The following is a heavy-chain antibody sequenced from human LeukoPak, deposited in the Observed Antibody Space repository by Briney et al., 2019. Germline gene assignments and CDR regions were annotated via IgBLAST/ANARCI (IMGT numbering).Heavy chain of an antibody. D-gene: IGHD2-15*01. Sequence: SETLSLTCTVSGGSISSTYFWAWIRQPPGKGLEWIATIHYSGTTYCKPSLRSRVTISVDTSANQFSLKLTPVTAADTAVYFCARLGYCSGGSCQHDFWGQGTLVTVSS. CDR1: GGSISSTYF. V-gene: IGHV4-39*01. CDR2: IHYSGTT. CDR3: ARLGYCSGGSCQHDF. J-gene: IGHJ4*02.